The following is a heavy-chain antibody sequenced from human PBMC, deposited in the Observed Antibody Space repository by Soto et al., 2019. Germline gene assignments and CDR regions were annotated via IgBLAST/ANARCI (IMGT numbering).Heavy chain of an antibody. CDR1: GFAFSSYS. J-gene: IGHJ4*02. CDR3: ARGFSGPYYASFDC. Sequence: EVQLVESGGGLVKPGGSLRLSCAASGFAFSSYSMNWVRQAPGKGLEWVSSISSNTVYKYYADSVRGRFTISRDNSKNSLFLHMNSLRVEDTALYYCARGFSGPYYASFDCWGQGTLVTVSS. CDR2: ISSNTVYK. D-gene: IGHD1-26*01. V-gene: IGHV3-21*06.